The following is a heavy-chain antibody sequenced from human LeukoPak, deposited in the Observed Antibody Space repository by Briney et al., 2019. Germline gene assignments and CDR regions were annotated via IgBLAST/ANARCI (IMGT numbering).Heavy chain of an antibody. CDR3: AREDIVVVPAAILRVYYYMDV. V-gene: IGHV3-21*01. CDR1: GFTFSSYS. Sequence: GGSLRLSCAASGFTFSSYSMNWVRQAPGKGLEWVSSISSSSSYIYYADSVKGRFTISRDNAKNSLYLQMNSLRAEDTAVYYCAREDIVVVPAAILRVYYYMDVWGKGTTVTVSS. CDR2: ISSSSSYI. D-gene: IGHD2-2*01. J-gene: IGHJ6*03.